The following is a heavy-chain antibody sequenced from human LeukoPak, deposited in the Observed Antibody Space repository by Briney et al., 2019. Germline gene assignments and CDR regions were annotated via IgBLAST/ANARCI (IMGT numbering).Heavy chain of an antibody. Sequence: SETLSLTCTVSGGSISSSSYYWGWIRQPPGKGLEWIGSIYYSGSTYYNPSLKSRVTISVDTSKNQFSLKLSSVTAADTAVYYCARLLLEYYYDSSGYPNYWGQGTLVTVSS. J-gene: IGHJ4*02. D-gene: IGHD3-22*01. CDR1: GGSISSSSYY. CDR3: ARLLLEYYYDSSGYPNY. V-gene: IGHV4-39*01. CDR2: IYYSGST.